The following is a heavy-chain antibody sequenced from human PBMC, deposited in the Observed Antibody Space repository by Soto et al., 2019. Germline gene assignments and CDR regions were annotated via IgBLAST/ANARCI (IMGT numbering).Heavy chain of an antibody. Sequence: GGSLRLSCAASGFTFSSYAMSWVRQAPGKGLEWVSAISGSGGSTYYADSVKGRFTISRDNSKNTLYLQMNSLRAEDTAVYYCAKAPDYGDYKYWVGYFDYWGQGTLVTVSS. J-gene: IGHJ4*02. CDR1: GFTFSSYA. D-gene: IGHD4-17*01. CDR3: AKAPDYGDYKYWVGYFDY. CDR2: ISGSGGST. V-gene: IGHV3-23*01.